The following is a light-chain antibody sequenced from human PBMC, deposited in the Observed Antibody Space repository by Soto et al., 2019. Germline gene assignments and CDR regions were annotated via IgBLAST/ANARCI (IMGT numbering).Light chain of an antibody. Sequence: QSVLIQPASVSGSPGQSITISCTGTSRDVGDSNYVSWYQHHPHRAPKLLIYEVSYRPSGVSSRFSGSKSGNTASLTISGLQAEDDADYYCSSYTSSNTLEVFGVGTKLTVL. V-gene: IGLV2-14*01. J-gene: IGLJ2*01. CDR2: EVS. CDR1: SRDVGDSNY. CDR3: SSYTSSNTLEV.